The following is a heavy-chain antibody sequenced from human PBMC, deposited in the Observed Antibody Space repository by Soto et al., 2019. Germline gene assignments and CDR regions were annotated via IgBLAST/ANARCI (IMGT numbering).Heavy chain of an antibody. Sequence: SESLSLTCAVSRGSICSSNWWSWVRQPPGKGLEWIGEIYHSGSTNYNPSLKSRVTISVDKSKNQFSLKLSSVTAADTAVYYCARVLAAAGRDYYYYYMDVWGKGTTVTVSS. V-gene: IGHV4-4*02. J-gene: IGHJ6*03. CDR1: RGSICSSNW. CDR2: IYHSGST. D-gene: IGHD6-13*01. CDR3: ARVLAAAGRDYYYYYMDV.